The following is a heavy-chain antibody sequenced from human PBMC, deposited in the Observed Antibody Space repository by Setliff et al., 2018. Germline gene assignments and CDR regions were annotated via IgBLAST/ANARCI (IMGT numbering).Heavy chain of an antibody. CDR3: SRLVRYCSKTTCQTASGAEL. J-gene: IGHJ4*02. CDR1: GYTFSHSG. V-gene: IGHV1-18*01. Sequence: VKVSCTASGYTFSHSGITWVRQAPGQGLEWMGWISVYTGNTNYAPKLQGRVTMTTDASTSTAYMELRGLTSDDTAVYYCSRLVRYCSKTTCQTASGAELWGQGTLVTVSS. D-gene: IGHD2-8*01. CDR2: ISVYTGNT.